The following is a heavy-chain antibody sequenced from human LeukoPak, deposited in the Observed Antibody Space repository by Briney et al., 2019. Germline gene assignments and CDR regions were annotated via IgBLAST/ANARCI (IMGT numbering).Heavy chain of an antibody. CDR3: VRDWEGFNFDI. CDR1: GGSVSSYY. CDR2: VYNSGST. D-gene: IGHD1-26*01. Sequence: SETLSLTCTVSGGSVSSYYWSWVRQPPGEGLGWIAYVYNSGSTNYNPSLKSRVTISVDRSKNQFSLKMISVTAADTAVYYCVRDWEGFNFDIWGQGTMVTVSS. J-gene: IGHJ3*02. V-gene: IGHV4-59*02.